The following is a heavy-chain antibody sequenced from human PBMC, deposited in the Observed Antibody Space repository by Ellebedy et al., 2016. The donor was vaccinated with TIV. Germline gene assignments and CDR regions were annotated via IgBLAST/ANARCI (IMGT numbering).Heavy chain of an antibody. D-gene: IGHD3-16*01. CDR1: GGSFSGYY. V-gene: IGHV4-34*01. J-gene: IGHJ4*02. CDR3: ARARGPFYFDY. Sequence: SETLSLXXAVYGGSFSGYYWSWIRQPPGKGLEWIGEINHSGSTNYNPSLKSRVTISVDTSKNQFSLKLSSVTAADTAVYYCARARGPFYFDYWGQGTLVTVSS. CDR2: INHSGST.